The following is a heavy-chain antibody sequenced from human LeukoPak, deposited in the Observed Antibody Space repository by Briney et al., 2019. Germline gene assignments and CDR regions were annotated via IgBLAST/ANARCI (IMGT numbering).Heavy chain of an antibody. CDR2: IMSYNGHT. V-gene: IGHV1-18*01. J-gene: IGHJ6*02. CDR3: ARGQAPWDV. CDR1: GYNFIIYG. Sequence: ASVKVSCKASGYNFIIYGISWVRQAPGQGLEWMGWIMSYNGHTNYAQKFQGRVTMTTDTSTSTAYMELTSLRSDDTAVYYCARGQAPWDVWGQGTTVTVSS.